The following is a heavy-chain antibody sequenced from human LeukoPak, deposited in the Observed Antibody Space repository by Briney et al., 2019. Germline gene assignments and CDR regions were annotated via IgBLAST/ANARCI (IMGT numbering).Heavy chain of an antibody. V-gene: IGHV4-59*01. CDR2: IYYSGST. J-gene: IGHJ4*02. CDR3: ARERNDFWTGYYDY. Sequence: PSETLSLTCTVSGGSISSYYWSWIRQPPGKGLEWIGYIYYSGSTNYNPSLKSRVTISVDTFKNQFSLKLSSVTAADAAVYYCARERNDFWTGYYDYWGQGTLVTVSS. D-gene: IGHD3/OR15-3a*01. CDR1: GGSISSYY.